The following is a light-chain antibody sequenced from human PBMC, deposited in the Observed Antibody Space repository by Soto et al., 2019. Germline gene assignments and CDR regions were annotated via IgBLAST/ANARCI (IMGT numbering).Light chain of an antibody. CDR2: GAS. V-gene: IGKV3-15*01. CDR1: QSVNNN. J-gene: IGKJ2*01. CDR3: QQYNNLPPDT. Sequence: EIILTQSPASLSVSPGERATLSCRASQSVNNNLAWYQQKPGQAPRLLIYGASTRATGIPGRFRGSGSGTEFTLTIASLQSEDFGVYFCQQYNNLPPDTFGQGTKVEIK.